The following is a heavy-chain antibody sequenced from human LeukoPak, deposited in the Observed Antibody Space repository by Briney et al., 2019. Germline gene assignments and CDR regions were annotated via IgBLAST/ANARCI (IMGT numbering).Heavy chain of an antibody. V-gene: IGHV4-59*08. CDR2: IYYSGST. CDR3: ASAPIPGIAVAGGY. Sequence: SETLSLTCTVSGGCISSYYWSWIRQPPGKGLEWVGYIYYSGSTNYNPSLKSRVTISVDTSKNQVSLKLSSVTAADTAVYYCASAPIPGIAVAGGYWGQGTLVTVSS. CDR1: GGCISSYY. J-gene: IGHJ4*02. D-gene: IGHD6-19*01.